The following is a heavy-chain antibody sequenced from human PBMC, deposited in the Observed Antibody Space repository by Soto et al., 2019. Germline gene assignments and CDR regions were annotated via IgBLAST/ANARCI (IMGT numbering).Heavy chain of an antibody. V-gene: IGHV1-69*06. D-gene: IGHD2-2*01. CDR2: IIHIFDTA. J-gene: IGHJ4*02. Sequence: QVLLVQSGAEVKKPGSSVNVSFRASGGTFNNYGINWVRQAPGQGLEWMAWIIHIFDTANYAQKFQGRVTITADKSTSTAYMELNSLRSEDKAVYYCAGRCDGTNCLGHFDYWGQGTLVTVSS. CDR1: GGTFNNYG. CDR3: AGRCDGTNCLGHFDY.